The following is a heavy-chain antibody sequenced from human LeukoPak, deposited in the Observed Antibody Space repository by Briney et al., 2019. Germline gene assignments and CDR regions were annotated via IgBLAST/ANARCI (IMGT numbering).Heavy chain of an antibody. CDR3: AKDIGYCSGGSCYPHAFDI. D-gene: IGHD2-15*01. CDR1: GFTFDDYA. J-gene: IGHJ3*02. V-gene: IGHV3-9*01. CDR2: ISWNSGSI. Sequence: GRSLRLSCAASGFTFDDYAMHWVRQAPGKGLEWVSGISWNSGSIGYADSVKGRFTISRDNAKNSLYLQMNSLRAEDTALYYCAKDIGYCSGGSCYPHAFDIWGQGTMVTVSS.